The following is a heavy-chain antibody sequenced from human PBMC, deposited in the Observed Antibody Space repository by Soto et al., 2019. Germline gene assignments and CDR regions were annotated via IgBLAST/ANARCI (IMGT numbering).Heavy chain of an antibody. CDR1: GFTFSSYA. CDR2: ISGSGGST. J-gene: IGHJ4*02. V-gene: IGHV3-23*01. Sequence: EVQLLESGGGLVQPGGSLRLSCAASGFTFSSYAMSWVRQAPGKGLEWVSAISGSGGSTYYADSVKGRFTISRDNSKNTLYLQMNSLRAEDTAVYYCATSEYQLPEPHFDYWGQGTLVTXS. D-gene: IGHD2-2*01. CDR3: ATSEYQLPEPHFDY.